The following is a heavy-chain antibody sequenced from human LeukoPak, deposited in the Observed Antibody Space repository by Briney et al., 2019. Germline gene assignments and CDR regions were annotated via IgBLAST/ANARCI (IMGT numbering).Heavy chain of an antibody. Sequence: SETLSLTCTVSGGSITSHFWSWIRQPPGKGLEWIGYIYHSGITNYNPSLKSRVTISVDTSKNQFSLELNSVTAADTAVYYCARDGYSGSSFFDSWGQGTLVTVSS. V-gene: IGHV4-59*11. CDR3: ARDGYSGSSFFDS. CDR2: IYHSGIT. J-gene: IGHJ4*02. D-gene: IGHD1-26*01. CDR1: GGSITSHF.